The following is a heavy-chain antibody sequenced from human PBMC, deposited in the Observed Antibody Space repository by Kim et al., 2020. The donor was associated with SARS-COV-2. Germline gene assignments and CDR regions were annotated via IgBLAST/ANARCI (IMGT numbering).Heavy chain of an antibody. D-gene: IGHD6-19*01. CDR2: IWYDGSNK. J-gene: IGHJ4*02. CDR1: GFTFSSYG. Sequence: GGSLRLSCAASGFTFSSYGMHWVRQAPGKGLEWVAVIWYDGSNKYYADSVKGRFTISRDNSKNTLYLQMNSLRAEDTAVYYCARGRKKGYSSGFCWGQGTLVTVTS. CDR3: ARGRKKGYSSGFC. V-gene: IGHV3-33*01.